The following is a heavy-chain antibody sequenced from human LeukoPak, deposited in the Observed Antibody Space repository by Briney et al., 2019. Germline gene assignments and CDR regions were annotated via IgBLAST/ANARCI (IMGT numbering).Heavy chain of an antibody. V-gene: IGHV1-69*06. CDR2: IIPIFGTA. CDR3: ARVHSGSPAGYYYYYMDV. D-gene: IGHD1-26*01. J-gene: IGHJ6*03. Sequence: SVKVSCKASGGTFSSYAISWVRQAPGQGLEWMGRIIPIFGTANYAQKFQGRVTITADKSTSTAYMELSSLRSEDTAVYYCARVHSGSPAGYYYYYMDVWGKGTTVTVSS. CDR1: GGTFSSYA.